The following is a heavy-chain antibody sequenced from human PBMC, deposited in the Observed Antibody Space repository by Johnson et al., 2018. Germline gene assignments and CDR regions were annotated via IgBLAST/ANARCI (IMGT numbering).Heavy chain of an antibody. CDR3: ARGVRAVGATWGGFDY. V-gene: IGHV3-11*01. D-gene: IGHD1-26*01. J-gene: IGHJ4*02. Sequence: QVQLVESGGGLVKPGGSLRLSCTASGFSFSDYYMSWIRQAPGKGLEWLSHISSGGSSIDYADSVKGRFTLSGDSAKNLLYLQRNSLRAEDTAGYYCARGVRAVGATWGGFDYWGQGTLVTVSS. CDR1: GFSFSDYY. CDR2: ISSGGSSI.